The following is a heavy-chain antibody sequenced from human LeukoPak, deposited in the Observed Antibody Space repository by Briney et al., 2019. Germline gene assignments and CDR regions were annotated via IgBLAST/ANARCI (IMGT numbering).Heavy chain of an antibody. CDR2: INPNSGGT. CDR1: GYTFTGYY. Sequence: ASVKVSCKASGYTFTGYYMHWVRQAPGQGLEWMGRINPNSGGTNYAQKFQGRVTMTRDTSISTAYMELSRLRSDDTAVYYCARGRIRFLEWKNWFDPWGQGTLVTVSS. J-gene: IGHJ5*02. D-gene: IGHD3-3*01. CDR3: ARGRIRFLEWKNWFDP. V-gene: IGHV1-2*06.